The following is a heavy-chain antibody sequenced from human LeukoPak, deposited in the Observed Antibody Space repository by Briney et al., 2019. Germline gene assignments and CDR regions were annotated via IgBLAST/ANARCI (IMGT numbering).Heavy chain of an antibody. D-gene: IGHD7-27*01. Sequence: ASVKVSCKASRGTFRSYAISWVRPAPGQGLEWMGWLNPNSGNAGYAQKFQGRVTISRNTSISTAYMELSSLRSDDTAIYYCARRKFLGWFDPWGQGTLVTVSS. J-gene: IGHJ5*02. CDR2: LNPNSGNA. CDR1: RGTFRSYA. V-gene: IGHV1-8*03. CDR3: ARRKFLGWFDP.